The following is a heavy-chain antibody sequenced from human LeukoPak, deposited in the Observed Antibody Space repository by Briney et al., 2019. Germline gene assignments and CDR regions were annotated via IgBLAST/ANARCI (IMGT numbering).Heavy chain of an antibody. D-gene: IGHD5-24*01. V-gene: IGHV4-31*03. J-gene: IGHJ3*02. Sequence: PSETLSLTCSVSGGSISSDDYCWNWIRQHPGKGLEWIGYIYYSGSTYYNPSLKSRVALSEDTSKNQFSLKLSSLTAADTAVYYCAKSREEIRGLDAFDIWGQGTMVTVSS. CDR2: IYYSGST. CDR3: AKSREEIRGLDAFDI. CDR1: GGSISSDDYC.